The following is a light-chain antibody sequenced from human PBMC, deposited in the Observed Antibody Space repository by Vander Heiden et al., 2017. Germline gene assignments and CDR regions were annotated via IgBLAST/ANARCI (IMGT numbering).Light chain of an antibody. Sequence: EIVLTQSPATLSLSPGERATLSCRASQSVSSYLAWYQQKPGQAPRLLIYDASNRDTGIPARFSGSGYGKDFTLTISSREPEDFAVYYCQQHSNWPSYTFGQGTKVDIK. CDR1: QSVSSY. J-gene: IGKJ2*01. CDR2: DAS. CDR3: QQHSNWPSYT. V-gene: IGKV3-11*01.